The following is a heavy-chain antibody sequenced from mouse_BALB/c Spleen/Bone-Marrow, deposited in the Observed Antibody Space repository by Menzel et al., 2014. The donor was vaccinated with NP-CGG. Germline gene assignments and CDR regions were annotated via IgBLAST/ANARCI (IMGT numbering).Heavy chain of an antibody. J-gene: IGHJ2*01. V-gene: IGHV14-3*02. D-gene: IGHD4-1*01. CDR1: GFNIKDTY. Sequence: EVKLVESGTDLVKPGASVKLSCTASGFNIKDTYMHWVKQRPEQGLDWIGRIDPASGNIQYDPKFQGRAAITADTSSNTAYLQLSSLASEDTAVYYCASLTGTFDYWGKGTPLTVSS. CDR3: ASLTGTFDY. CDR2: IDPASGNI.